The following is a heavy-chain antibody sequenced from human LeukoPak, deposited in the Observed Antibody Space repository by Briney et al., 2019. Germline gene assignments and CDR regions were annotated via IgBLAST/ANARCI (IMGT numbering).Heavy chain of an antibody. CDR2: MNPNSGNT. CDR1: GDTFTSYD. CDR3: ARDLFPQTYYYDSSGYYQADY. J-gene: IGHJ4*02. Sequence: ASVKVSCKASGDTFTSYDINWVRQATGQGLEWKGWMNPNSGNTGYAQKFQGRVTMTRNTSISTAYMELSSLRSEDTAMYYCARDLFPQTYYYDSSGYYQADYWGQGTLVTVSS. V-gene: IGHV1-8*01. D-gene: IGHD3-22*01.